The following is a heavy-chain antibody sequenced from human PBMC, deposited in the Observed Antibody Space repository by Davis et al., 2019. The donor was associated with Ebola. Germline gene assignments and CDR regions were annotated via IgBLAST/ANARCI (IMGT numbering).Heavy chain of an antibody. D-gene: IGHD3-10*01. Sequence: ASVKVSCKASGYTFTDYLLHWVRQAPGQGLEWMGLINPSIGNTSLAQKFQGRVTLTRDTSTSTVHMDLSSLKSDDTATYYCASGEFVDFWGQGTLVTVSS. CDR3: ASGEFVDF. CDR1: GYTFTDYL. J-gene: IGHJ4*02. V-gene: IGHV1-46*01. CDR2: INPSIGNT.